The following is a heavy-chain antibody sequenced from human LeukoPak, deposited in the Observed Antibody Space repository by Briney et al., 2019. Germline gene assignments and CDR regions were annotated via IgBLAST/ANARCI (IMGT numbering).Heavy chain of an antibody. V-gene: IGHV4-38-2*01. CDR2: IYHDGMSYYTGRS. D-gene: IGHD3-22*01. CDR1: GFSISSGYY. Sequence: SETLSLTCAVSGFSISSGYYWGWVRPPPGRGLEWIGSIYHDGMSYYTGRSYYNPSLKSRVTISVATPKNQFSVNFRSGTASDRAVYYCATPVTYDSDSSDCYWGSWGQGALVTVSS. J-gene: IGHJ5*02. CDR3: ATPVTYDSDSSDCYWGS.